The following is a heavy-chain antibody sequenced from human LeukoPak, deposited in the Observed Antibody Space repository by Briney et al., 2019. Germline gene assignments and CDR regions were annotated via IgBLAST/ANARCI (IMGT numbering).Heavy chain of an antibody. D-gene: IGHD1-26*01. V-gene: IGHV1-69*04. J-gene: IGHJ4*02. CDR2: IIPILGIA. CDR1: GGTFSSYA. Sequence: GASVKVSCKASGGTFSSYAISWVRQAPGQGLEWMGRIIPILGIANYAQKFQGRVTITADKSTSTAYMELSSLRSEDTAVYHCASSGSYYYWGQGTLVTVSS. CDR3: ASSGSYYY.